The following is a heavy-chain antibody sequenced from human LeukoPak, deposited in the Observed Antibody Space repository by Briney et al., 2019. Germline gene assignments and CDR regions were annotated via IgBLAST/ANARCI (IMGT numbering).Heavy chain of an antibody. D-gene: IGHD3-3*01. Sequence: SVKVSCKASGGTFSSYAISWVRQAPGQGLEWMGGIIPIFGTANSAQTFQGRVTITADESTSTAYIELSSLRSEDTAVYYCAIGITIFGVVPARPKPYSYYYMDVWGKETTVTVSS. CDR2: IIPIFGTA. CDR3: AIGITIFGVVPARPKPYSYYYMDV. V-gene: IGHV1-69*13. CDR1: GGTFSSYA. J-gene: IGHJ6*03.